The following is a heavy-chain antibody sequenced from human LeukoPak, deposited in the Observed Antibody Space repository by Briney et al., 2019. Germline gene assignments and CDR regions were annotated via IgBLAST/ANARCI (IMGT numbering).Heavy chain of an antibody. V-gene: IGHV1-46*01. D-gene: IGHD3-16*01. J-gene: IGHJ1*01. CDR3: ARTSLTEYLQY. CDR2: INPSGGST. CDR1: GYTFTSYY. Sequence: SSVKVSCKTSGYTFTSYYMHWVRQAPGQGLEWMGLINPSGGSTNYAQKFHGRVTMTRDTSTSTVYMELSSLRSEDTAVYYCARTSLTEYLQYWGQGTLVTVSS.